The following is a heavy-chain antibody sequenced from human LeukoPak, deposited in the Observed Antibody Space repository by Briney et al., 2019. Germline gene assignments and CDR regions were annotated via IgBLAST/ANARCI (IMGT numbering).Heavy chain of an antibody. CDR2: ISWNSGSI. Sequence: GGSLRLSCAASGFTFDDYAMHWVRQAPGKGLEWVSGISWNSGSIGYADSVKGRFTISRDNAKNSLYLQMNSLRAEDTALYYCAGFRNHYYDSSGQLDYWGQGTLVTVSS. J-gene: IGHJ4*02. V-gene: IGHV3-9*01. D-gene: IGHD3-22*01. CDR3: AGFRNHYYDSSGQLDY. CDR1: GFTFDDYA.